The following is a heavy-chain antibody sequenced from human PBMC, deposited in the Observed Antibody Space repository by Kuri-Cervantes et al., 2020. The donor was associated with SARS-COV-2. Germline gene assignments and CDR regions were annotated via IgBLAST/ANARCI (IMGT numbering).Heavy chain of an antibody. CDR2: ISSSSSYI. Sequence: LSLTCAASGFTFSSYSMNWVRQAPGKGLEWVSSISSSSSYIHYADSVKGRFTISRENAKNSLYLQMNSLRAGDTAVYYCARGKGYGDYVGAFDIWGQGTMVTVSS. CDR1: GFTFSSYS. D-gene: IGHD4-17*01. CDR3: ARGKGYGDYVGAFDI. V-gene: IGHV3-21*01. J-gene: IGHJ3*02.